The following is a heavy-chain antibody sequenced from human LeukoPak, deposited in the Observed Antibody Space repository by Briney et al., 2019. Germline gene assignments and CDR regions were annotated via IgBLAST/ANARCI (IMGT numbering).Heavy chain of an antibody. D-gene: IGHD3-10*01. Sequence: PSGTLSLTCAVSGGSLSSSNWWSWVRQPPGKGLEWIGEIYHSGSTNYNPSLKSRVTISVDKSKNQFSLKLSSVTAADTAVYYCARDPVYYGSGSYYFDYWGQGTLVTVSS. CDR2: IYHSGST. CDR3: ARDPVYYGSGSYYFDY. CDR1: GGSLSSSNW. V-gene: IGHV4-4*02. J-gene: IGHJ4*02.